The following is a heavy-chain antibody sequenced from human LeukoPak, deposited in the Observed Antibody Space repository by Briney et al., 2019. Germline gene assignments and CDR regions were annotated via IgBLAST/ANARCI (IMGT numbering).Heavy chain of an antibody. V-gene: IGHV4-39*07. CDR1: GGSINSGSYY. CDR3: ARGASIAAPYYYYYMDV. J-gene: IGHJ6*03. D-gene: IGHD6-6*01. CDR2: INHSGST. Sequence: SETLSLTCTVSGGSINSGSYYWSWIRQPPGKGLEWIGEINHSGSTNYNPSLKSRVTISVDTSKNQFSLKLSSVTAADTAVYYCARGASIAAPYYYYYMDVWGKGTTVTVSS.